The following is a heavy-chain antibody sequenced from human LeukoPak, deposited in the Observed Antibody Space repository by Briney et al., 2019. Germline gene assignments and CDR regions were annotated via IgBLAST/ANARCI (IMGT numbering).Heavy chain of an antibody. CDR1: GGSFSSYY. CDR2: IYYSGST. V-gene: IGHV4-59*01. J-gene: IGHJ5*02. D-gene: IGHD6-19*01. CDR3: ARDSSGYLWFDP. Sequence: PSETLSLTCAVYGGSFSSYYWSWIRQPPGKGLEWIGYIYYSGSTNYNPSLKSRVTISVDTSKNQFSLKLSSVTAADTAVYYCARDSSGYLWFDPWGQGTLVTVSS.